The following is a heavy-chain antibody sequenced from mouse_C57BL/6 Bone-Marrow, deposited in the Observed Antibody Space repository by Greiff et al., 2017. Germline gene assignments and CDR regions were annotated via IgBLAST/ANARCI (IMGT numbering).Heavy chain of an antibody. CDR3: DSCGLYDLDY. D-gene: IGHD1-1*01. Sequence: QVQLQQPGAELVKPGASVKLSCKASGYTFTSYWMQWVKQRPGQGLEWIGEIDPSDSYTNYNQKFKGKATLTVDTSSSTAYMQLSSLTSEDSAVYYCDSCGLYDLDYWGQGTTLTVSS. V-gene: IGHV1-50*01. CDR2: IDPSDSYT. J-gene: IGHJ2*01. CDR1: GYTFTSYW.